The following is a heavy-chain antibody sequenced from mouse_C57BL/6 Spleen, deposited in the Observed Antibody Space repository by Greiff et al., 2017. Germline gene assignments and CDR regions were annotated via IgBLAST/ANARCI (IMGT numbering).Heavy chain of an antibody. CDR3: ARFGGYDGSWFAY. Sequence: VQLQQPGAELVMPGASVKLSCKASGYTFTSYWMHWVKQRHGQGLEWIGEIDPSDSYTNYNQKFKGKSTLTVDKSSSTAYMQLSSLTSEDSAVYYCARFGGYDGSWFAYWGQGTLVTVSA. CDR1: GYTFTSYW. V-gene: IGHV1-69*01. D-gene: IGHD2-2*01. J-gene: IGHJ3*01. CDR2: IDPSDSYT.